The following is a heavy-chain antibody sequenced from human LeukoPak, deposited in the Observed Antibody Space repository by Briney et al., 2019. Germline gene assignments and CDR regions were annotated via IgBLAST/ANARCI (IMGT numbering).Heavy chain of an antibody. CDR3: ARAGDYYDSSGYYIDAFDI. J-gene: IGHJ3*02. Sequence: SGTLSLTCAVSGGSISSSNWWGWIRQPPGKGLEWIGSSYYNGNTYYNPSLKTRVTISVDTSKNQFSLKLSSVTAADTAVYYCARAGDYYDSSGYYIDAFDIWGQGTMVTVSS. D-gene: IGHD3-22*01. CDR1: GGSISSSNW. CDR2: SYYNGNT. V-gene: IGHV4-39*07.